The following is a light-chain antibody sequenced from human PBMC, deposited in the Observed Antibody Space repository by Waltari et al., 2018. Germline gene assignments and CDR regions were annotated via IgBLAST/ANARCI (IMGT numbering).Light chain of an antibody. CDR1: QSISTF. CDR3: QQFYSTPGLS. Sequence: DIQLTQSPSSLSASVGDRVTITCRASQSISTFLNWYQHKPGEAPKLLISGASNLRSGVPSRFSGSSSGTSFTLTITSLQPEDFASYYCQQFYSTPGLSFGGGTKVEIK. J-gene: IGKJ4*01. CDR2: GAS. V-gene: IGKV1-39*01.